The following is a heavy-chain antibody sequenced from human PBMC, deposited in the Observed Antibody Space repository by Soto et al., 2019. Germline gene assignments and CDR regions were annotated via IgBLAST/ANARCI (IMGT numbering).Heavy chain of an antibody. CDR1: GGSFSGYY. J-gene: IGHJ4*02. Sequence: SETLSLTCAVYGGSFSGYYWSWIRQPPGKGLEWIGEINHSGSTNYNPSLKSRVTISVDTSKNQFSLKLSSVTAADTAVYYCARVFYDYIWGSYRSAAQFDYWGQGTLVTVSS. V-gene: IGHV4-34*01. CDR2: INHSGST. CDR3: ARVFYDYIWGSYRSAAQFDY. D-gene: IGHD3-16*02.